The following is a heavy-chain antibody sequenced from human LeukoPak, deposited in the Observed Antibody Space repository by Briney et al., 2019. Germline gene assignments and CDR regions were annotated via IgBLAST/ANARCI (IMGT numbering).Heavy chain of an antibody. CDR2: INGDGSST. J-gene: IGHJ4*02. Sequence: GGSLRLSCGATGFTISSYWMHWVRQAPGKGLVWVSRINGDGSSTTYADSVKGRFTISRDNAKNTLYLQMNSLRAEDTAVYYCARNSHYDFWSGYPDYWGQGTLVTVSS. CDR3: ARNSHYDFWSGYPDY. V-gene: IGHV3-74*03. D-gene: IGHD3-3*01. CDR1: GFTISSYW.